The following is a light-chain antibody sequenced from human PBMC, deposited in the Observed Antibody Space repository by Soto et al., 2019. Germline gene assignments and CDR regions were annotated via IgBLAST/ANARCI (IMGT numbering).Light chain of an antibody. CDR3: QKHDGVPL. J-gene: IGKJ3*01. CDR1: QAISNH. CDR2: DAS. Sequence: DIQLTQSPSSLSASVGDRVTITCQASQAISNHLNWYQQKPGKAPNLLIYDASDLETGVPSRFSGGGSGTFFSFTINRLQPEDIATYYCQKHDGVPLFGPGTKVEIK. V-gene: IGKV1-33*01.